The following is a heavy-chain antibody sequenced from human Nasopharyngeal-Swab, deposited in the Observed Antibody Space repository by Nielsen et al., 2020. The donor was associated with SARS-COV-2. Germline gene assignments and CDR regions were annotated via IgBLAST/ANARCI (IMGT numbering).Heavy chain of an antibody. D-gene: IGHD5-18*01. V-gene: IGHV4-59*01. CDR3: ARGGGYSYGYWDY. CDR2: IYYSGST. Sequence: WIRQPPGKGLEWIGYIYYSGSTNYNPSLKSRVTISVDTSKNQFSLKLSSVTAADTAVYYRARGGGYSYGYWDYWGQGTLVTVSS. J-gene: IGHJ4*02.